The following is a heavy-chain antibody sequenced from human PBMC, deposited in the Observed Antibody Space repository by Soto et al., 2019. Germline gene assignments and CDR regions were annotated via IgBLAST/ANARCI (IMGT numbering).Heavy chain of an antibody. V-gene: IGHV3-66*01. J-gene: IGHJ6*03. D-gene: IGHD3-9*01. CDR2: IHSGGSV. CDR1: GFTVSSHY. CDR3: ASSLLAFTGYYMNFYMDV. Sequence: EVQLVESGGGLVQPGGSLRLSCAASGFTVSSHYMTWVRQAPGKGLEWVSVIHSGGSVYYADSVKGRFTIYRDNSKHPLVVQMYSLRAEDAADYYGASSLLAFTGYYMNFYMDVWGLGTTVTVSS.